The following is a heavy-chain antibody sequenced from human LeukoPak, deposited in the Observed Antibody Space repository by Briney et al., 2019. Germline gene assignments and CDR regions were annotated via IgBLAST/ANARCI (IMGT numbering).Heavy chain of an antibody. CDR2: ISSDGSNK. Sequence: GGSLRLSCAASAFTFRTSAMHWVRQAPGKGLEWVAFISSDGSNKFYADSVKGRFTVSRDNFKNMLYVQMNSLRAEDAAVYYCAREGQYSNAFDIWGQGTLVSVSS. CDR3: AREGQYSNAFDI. D-gene: IGHD2/OR15-2a*01. CDR1: AFTFRTSA. J-gene: IGHJ3*02. V-gene: IGHV3-30-3*01.